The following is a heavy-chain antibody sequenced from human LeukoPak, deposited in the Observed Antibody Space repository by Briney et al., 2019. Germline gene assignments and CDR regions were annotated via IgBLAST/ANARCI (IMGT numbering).Heavy chain of an antibody. CDR2: IYPGDSDT. J-gene: IGHJ5*02. CDR3: ARQGDSSWLNKFDL. D-gene: IGHD3-22*01. CDR1: GYSFTSHW. Sequence: GESLKISCKGSGYSFTSHWIGWVHQTPGKGLEWIGIIYPGDSDTKYTPSFQGQVTISADKSIGTAYLQWSSLKASDTAIYYCARQGDSSWLNKFDLWGQGTLVSVSS. V-gene: IGHV5-51*07.